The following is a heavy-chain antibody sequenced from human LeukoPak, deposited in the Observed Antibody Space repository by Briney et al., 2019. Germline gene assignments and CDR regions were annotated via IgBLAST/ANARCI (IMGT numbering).Heavy chain of an antibody. CDR2: INPNSGGT. Sequence: ASVKVSCKASGYTFTGYYMHWVRQAPGQGLEWMGRINPNSGGTNYAQKFQGRVTMTRDTSISTAYMELRRLRSDDTAVYYCATSGIVGPPDYFDYWGQGTLVTVSS. D-gene: IGHD1-26*01. J-gene: IGHJ4*02. CDR3: ATSGIVGPPDYFDY. CDR1: GYTFTGYY. V-gene: IGHV1-2*06.